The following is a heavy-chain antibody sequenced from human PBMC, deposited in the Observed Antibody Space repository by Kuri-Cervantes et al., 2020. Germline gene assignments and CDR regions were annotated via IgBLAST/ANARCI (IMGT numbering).Heavy chain of an antibody. J-gene: IGHJ4*02. CDR1: GFTFSTYW. D-gene: IGHD2-21*02. V-gene: IGHV3-7*01. Sequence: GESLKISCAASGFTFSTYWMSWVRQAPGKGLEWVANINEDGSEKYYVDSVKGRFTISRDNSKNTLYLQMNSLRVEDTAVYYCVRPGLRIVVVTAPHYWGQGTLVTVSS. CDR2: INEDGSEK. CDR3: VRPGLRIVVVTAPHY.